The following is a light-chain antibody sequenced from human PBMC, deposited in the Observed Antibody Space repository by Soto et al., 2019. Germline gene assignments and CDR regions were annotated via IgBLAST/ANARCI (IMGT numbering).Light chain of an antibody. CDR3: SSYTSSRTDV. CDR2: EVN. CDR1: NSDVGTYNY. V-gene: IGLV2-14*01. J-gene: IGLJ1*01. Sequence: QSALTQPASVSGSPGQSITISCTGTNSDVGTYNYVSWYRQHPGKAPKLMIFEVNNRPSGVSNRFSGSKSGNTASLTISGLQTGDEADYYCSSYTSSRTDVFGTGTKLTVL.